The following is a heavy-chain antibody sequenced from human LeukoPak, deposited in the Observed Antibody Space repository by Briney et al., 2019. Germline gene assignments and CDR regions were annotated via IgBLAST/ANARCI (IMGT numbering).Heavy chain of an antibody. CDR2: ISSSSSYI. CDR3: ARDQYSSGWYNWFDP. D-gene: IGHD6-19*01. V-gene: IGHV3-21*01. CDR1: GFTFSSYS. Sequence: GGSLRLSCAASGFTFSSYSMNWVRQAPGKGLEWVSSISSSSSYIYYADSVKGRFTISRDNAKNSLYLQMNSLRAEDTAVYYCARDQYSSGWYNWFDPWGQGTLVTVSS. J-gene: IGHJ5*02.